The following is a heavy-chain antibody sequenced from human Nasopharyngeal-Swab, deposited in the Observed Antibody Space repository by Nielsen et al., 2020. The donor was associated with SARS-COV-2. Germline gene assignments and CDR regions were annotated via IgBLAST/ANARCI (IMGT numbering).Heavy chain of an antibody. CDR3: ASSDCGGDCYPDAFDI. J-gene: IGHJ3*02. V-gene: IGHV4-34*01. D-gene: IGHD2-21*02. CDR1: GGSFSGYY. Sequence: SQTLSLTCAFYGGSFSGYYWSWIRQPPGKGLEWIGEINHSGSTNYNPSLKSRVTISVDTSKNQFSLKLSSVTAADTAVYYCASSDCGGDCYPDAFDIWGQGTMVTVSS. CDR2: INHSGST.